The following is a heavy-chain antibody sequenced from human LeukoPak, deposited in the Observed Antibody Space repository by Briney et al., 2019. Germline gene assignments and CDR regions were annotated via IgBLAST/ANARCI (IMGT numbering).Heavy chain of an antibody. D-gene: IGHD6-6*01. CDR2: IYYSGST. CDR1: GGSISSYY. V-gene: IGHV4-59*12. CDR3: ARGRIAARPFDP. J-gene: IGHJ5*02. Sequence: PSETLSLTCTVSGGSISSYYWSWIRQPPGKGLEWIGYIYYSGSTNYNPSLKSRVTISVDTSKNHFSLKLSSVTAADTAVYYCARGRIAARPFDPWGQGTLVTVSS.